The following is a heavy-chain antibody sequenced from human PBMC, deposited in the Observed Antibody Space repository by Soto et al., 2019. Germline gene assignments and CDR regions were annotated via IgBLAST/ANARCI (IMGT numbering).Heavy chain of an antibody. J-gene: IGHJ3*02. Sequence: GGSLRLSCAASGFTFSSYAMSWVRQAPGKGLEWVSAISGSGGSTYYADSVMGRFTISRDNSKNTLYLQMNSLRAEDTAVYYCAKDKTGTTSSDAFDIWGQGTMVTVSS. D-gene: IGHD1-7*01. CDR1: GFTFSSYA. CDR3: AKDKTGTTSSDAFDI. CDR2: ISGSGGST. V-gene: IGHV3-23*01.